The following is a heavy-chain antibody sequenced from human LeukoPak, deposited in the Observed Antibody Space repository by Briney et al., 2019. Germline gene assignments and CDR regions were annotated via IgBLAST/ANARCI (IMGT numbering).Heavy chain of an antibody. CDR2: IYSGGST. V-gene: IGHV3-NL1*01. CDR1: GFTFAEFG. CDR3: AKDVKAWNYYYYMDV. J-gene: IGHJ6*03. D-gene: IGHD5-12*01. Sequence: GGSLRLSCTASGFTFAEFGLSWVRQAPGKGLEWVSVIYSGGSTYYADSVKGRFTISRDNSKNTLYLQMNSLRAEDTAVYYCAKDVKAWNYYYYMDVWGKGTTVTISS.